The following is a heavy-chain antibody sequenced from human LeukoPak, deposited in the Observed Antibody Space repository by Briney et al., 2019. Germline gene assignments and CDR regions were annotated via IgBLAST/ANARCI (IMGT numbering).Heavy chain of an antibody. Sequence: GGSLRLSCAASGFTFSSYGMNWVRQAPGKGLEWVSSISSSSSYIYYADSVKGRFTISRDNAKNSLYLQMNSLRAEDTAVYYCARGKVLWFGESNFDYWGQGTLVTVSS. CDR3: ARGKVLWFGESNFDY. CDR2: ISSSSSYI. J-gene: IGHJ4*02. D-gene: IGHD3-10*01. CDR1: GFTFSSYG. V-gene: IGHV3-21*01.